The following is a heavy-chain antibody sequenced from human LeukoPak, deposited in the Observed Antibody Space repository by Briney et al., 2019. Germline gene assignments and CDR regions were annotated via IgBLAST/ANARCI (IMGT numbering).Heavy chain of an antibody. J-gene: IGHJ4*02. CDR2: TDRNTGNP. D-gene: IGHD3-9*01. CDR3: ARGRRDILTGYYIDY. V-gene: IGHV7-4-1*02. Sequence: ASVKVSCKASGYTFRNYAINWVRQAPGQGLEWMGWTDRNTGNPTYAQGFTGRFVFSLDTSVTTAYLQISSLKAEDTAVYYCARGRRDILTGYYIDYWGQGTLVTVSS. CDR1: GYTFRNYA.